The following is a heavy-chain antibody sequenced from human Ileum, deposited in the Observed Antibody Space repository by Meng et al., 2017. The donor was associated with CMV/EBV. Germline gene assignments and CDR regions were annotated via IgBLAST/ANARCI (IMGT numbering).Heavy chain of an antibody. J-gene: IGHJ4*02. CDR1: GSTFTGDY. V-gene: IGHV1-2*02. CDR3: PREVNGFDYGSGSHGY. CDR2: INPNSGGT. Sequence: GSTFTGDYMLWVRQAPGQGREWMGWINPNSGGTNYAQKFQGRVTMTRDTSISTAYMELSRLRSDDTAVYYCPREVNGFDYGSGSHGYWGQGTLVTVSS. D-gene: IGHD3-10*01.